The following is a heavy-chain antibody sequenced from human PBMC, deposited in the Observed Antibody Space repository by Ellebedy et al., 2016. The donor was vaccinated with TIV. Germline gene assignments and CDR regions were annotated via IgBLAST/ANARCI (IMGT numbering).Heavy chain of an antibody. V-gene: IGHV4-39*01. J-gene: IGHJ5*02. CDR3: ARYGGAGEWFDP. Sequence: MPSETLSLTCTVSGGSINNTSYYWGWIRQPPGKGLEWIGHIYYSGNTYYNPSLKSRVTISVDRSKNQFSLKLSSVSAADTALFYCARYGGAGEWFDPWGQGTPVTVSS. D-gene: IGHD3-10*01. CDR1: GGSINNTSYY. CDR2: IYYSGNT.